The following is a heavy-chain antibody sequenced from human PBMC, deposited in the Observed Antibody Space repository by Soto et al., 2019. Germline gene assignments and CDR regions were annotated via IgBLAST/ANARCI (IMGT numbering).Heavy chain of an antibody. CDR1: GYNFTRYW. Sequence: GESLKISCPGSGYNFTRYWISWVRQMPGKVMEWVGIIYPGDSDLRYIPSFQGQVTISADKSISSAYLQWASLKASDTAPFYGVPRHSGWDIGYWGQGTLVTASS. V-gene: IGHV5-51*01. D-gene: IGHD5-12*01. CDR3: VPRHSGWDIGY. CDR2: IYPGDSDL. J-gene: IGHJ4*02.